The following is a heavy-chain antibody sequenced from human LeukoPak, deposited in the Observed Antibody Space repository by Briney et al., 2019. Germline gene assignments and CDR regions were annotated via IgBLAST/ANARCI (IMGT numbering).Heavy chain of an antibody. D-gene: IGHD2-2*01. CDR1: GYSFTSYW. J-gene: IGHJ4*02. Sequence: GESLKISCKGSGYSFTSYWIRWVRQMPGKGLEWMGIIYPGDSDTRYSPSFQGQVTISADKSISTAYLQWSSLKASDTAMYYCATLGDYCSSTSCYSGFDYWGQGTLVTVSS. CDR2: IYPGDSDT. CDR3: ATLGDYCSSTSCYSGFDY. V-gene: IGHV5-51*01.